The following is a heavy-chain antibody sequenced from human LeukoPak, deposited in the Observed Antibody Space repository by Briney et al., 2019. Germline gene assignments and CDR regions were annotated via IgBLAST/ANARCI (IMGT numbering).Heavy chain of an antibody. D-gene: IGHD3-10*01. CDR2: INHSGST. Sequence: SETQSLTCAVYGGSFSGYYWSWIRQPPGKGLEWIGEINHSGSTNYNPSLKSRVTISVDTSKNQFSLKLSSVTAADTAVYYCARLSSILLWFGARHNWFDPWGQGTLVTVSS. V-gene: IGHV4-34*01. CDR1: GGSFSGYY. J-gene: IGHJ5*02. CDR3: ARLSSILLWFGARHNWFDP.